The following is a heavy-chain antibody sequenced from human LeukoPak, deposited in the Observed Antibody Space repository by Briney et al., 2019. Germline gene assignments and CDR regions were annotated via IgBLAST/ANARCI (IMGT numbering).Heavy chain of an antibody. CDR3: ARDPYSGYGRFDY. Sequence: KPSETLSLTCTVSGGSISSSSYYWGWIRQPPGKGLEWIGTIYSSGSTYYNSSLKSRVTISVDTSKNHFSLKLNSVTAADTAVYYCARDPYSGYGRFDYWGQGTLVTVSS. D-gene: IGHD5-12*01. V-gene: IGHV4-39*07. CDR2: IYSSGST. CDR1: GGSISSSSYY. J-gene: IGHJ4*02.